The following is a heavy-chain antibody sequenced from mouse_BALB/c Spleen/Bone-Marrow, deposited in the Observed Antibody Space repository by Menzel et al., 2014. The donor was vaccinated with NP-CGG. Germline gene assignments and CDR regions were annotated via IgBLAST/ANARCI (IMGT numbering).Heavy chain of an antibody. Sequence: EVQVVESGGGLVKLGGSLKLSCAASGFTFSSYYMSWVRQTPEKRLELVAAINSNGGSTYYPDTVKSRFTISRDNAKNTLYLQMSSLKSEDTALYYCARRGWDGYFDYWGQGTTLTVSS. J-gene: IGHJ2*01. CDR3: ARRGWDGYFDY. CDR1: GFTFSSYY. D-gene: IGHD4-1*01. CDR2: INSNGGST. V-gene: IGHV5-6-2*01.